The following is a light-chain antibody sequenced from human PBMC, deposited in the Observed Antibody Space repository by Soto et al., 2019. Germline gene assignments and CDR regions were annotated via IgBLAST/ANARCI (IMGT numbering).Light chain of an antibody. CDR3: SSYSGSNIVV. Sequence: QSALTQPPSASGSPGQSVTISCTGTSSDVGGYNFVSWYQQHPGKAPKLMIYEVSERPSGVPDHFSGSKSGNTASLTVSGLQVEDEADYYCSSYSGSNIVVFGGGTKVTVL. CDR1: SSDVGGYNF. J-gene: IGLJ2*01. CDR2: EVS. V-gene: IGLV2-8*01.